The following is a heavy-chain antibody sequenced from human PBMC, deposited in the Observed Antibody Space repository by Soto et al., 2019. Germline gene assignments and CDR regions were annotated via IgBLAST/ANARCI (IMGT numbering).Heavy chain of an antibody. D-gene: IGHD2-21*01. CDR3: ERRRWGGDSARGSWFAP. CDR1: GGSISSSSYY. J-gene: IGHJ5*02. Sequence: QLQLQESGPGLVKPSETLSLTCTVSGGSISSSSYYWGWMRQPPGKGLEWIGSIYYSGSTYYNPSLKSRVTRSVDTAKNQFHLKASSVTAADTAVYYCERRRWGGDSARGSWFAPWGQGTLVTVSS. V-gene: IGHV4-39*01. CDR2: IYYSGST.